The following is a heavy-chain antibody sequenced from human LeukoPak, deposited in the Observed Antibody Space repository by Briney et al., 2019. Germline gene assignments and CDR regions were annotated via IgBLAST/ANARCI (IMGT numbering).Heavy chain of an antibody. Sequence: ASVKVSCKAPGYTFTSNGINWVRQAPGQGLEWMGWISAYNGDTNYAQKLQGRVTMTTDTSTNTAYMELRSLRSDDTAVYYCARGGRSMATYDYWGQGTLVTVSS. CDR1: GYTFTSNG. D-gene: IGHD5-24*01. CDR3: ARGGRSMATYDY. J-gene: IGHJ4*02. CDR2: ISAYNGDT. V-gene: IGHV1-18*01.